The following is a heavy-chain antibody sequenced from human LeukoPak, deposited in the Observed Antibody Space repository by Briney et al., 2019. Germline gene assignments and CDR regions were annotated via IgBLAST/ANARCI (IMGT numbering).Heavy chain of an antibody. CDR1: GGSFSGYY. CDR2: INHSGST. J-gene: IGHJ5*02. CDR3: ARGSHVWGSYRSNWFDP. V-gene: IGHV4-34*01. Sequence: SETLSLTCAVYGGSFSGYYWSWIRQPPGKGLEWIGEINHSGSTNYNPSLKSRVTISVDTSKNQFSLKLSSVTAADTAVYYCARGSHVWGSYRSNWFDPWGQGTLVTVSS. D-gene: IGHD3-16*02.